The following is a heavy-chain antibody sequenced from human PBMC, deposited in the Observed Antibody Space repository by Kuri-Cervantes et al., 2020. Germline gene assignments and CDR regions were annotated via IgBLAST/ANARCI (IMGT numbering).Heavy chain of an antibody. V-gene: IGHV1-18*01. CDR3: ARENDYYDSSGQPEGLWDAFDI. D-gene: IGHD3-22*01. Sequence: ASVKVSCKASGYTFTSYGISWVRQAPGQGLEWMGWISAYNGNTNYAQKLQGRVTMTTDTSTSTAYMELRSLRSDDTAVYYCARENDYYDSSGQPEGLWDAFDIWGQGTMVTVSS. CDR2: ISAYNGNT. J-gene: IGHJ3*02. CDR1: GYTFTSYG.